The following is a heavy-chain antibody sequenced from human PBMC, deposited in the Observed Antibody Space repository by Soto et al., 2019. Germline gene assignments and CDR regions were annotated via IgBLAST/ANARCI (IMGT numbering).Heavy chain of an antibody. CDR1: GFTVSSNY. D-gene: IGHD3-10*01. J-gene: IGHJ6*02. V-gene: IGHV3-53*01. CDR3: ARGDRGGSGSPASYYYYGLGV. CDR2: IYSGGST. Sequence: GGSLRLSCAASGFTVSSNYMSWVRQAPGKGLEWVSVIYSGGSTYYADSVKGRFTISRDNSNNALFLQMNSLRIEDTALYYCARGDRGGSGSPASYYYYGLGVWGQGTTVTVSS.